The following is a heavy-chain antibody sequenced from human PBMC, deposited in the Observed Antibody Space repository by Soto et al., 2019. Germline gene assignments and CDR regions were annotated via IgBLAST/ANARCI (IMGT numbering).Heavy chain of an antibody. V-gene: IGHV3-49*04. D-gene: IGHD3-22*01. CDR2: IRSKTYGGTT. Sequence: PGGSLRLSCAASGFTFGDYSMSWVRQAPGKGLEWVGFIRSKTYGGTTQYAASVKGRFTISRDDSKSIAYLQMNSLKTEDTAVYYCTGVLGSHYDTAPIWGQGTMVTVSS. CDR3: TGVLGSHYDTAPI. CDR1: GFTFGDYS. J-gene: IGHJ3*02.